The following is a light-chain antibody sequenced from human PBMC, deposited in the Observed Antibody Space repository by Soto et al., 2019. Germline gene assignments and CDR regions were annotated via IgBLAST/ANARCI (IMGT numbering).Light chain of an antibody. V-gene: IGKV3-20*01. CDR2: GAS. J-gene: IGKJ4*01. CDR1: QSVSSYY. Sequence: EIVLTQSPGTLSLSPGERATLSCRASQSVSSYYLAWYQQKPGQAPRLLIFGASNRATGIPDRFSGSGSGTDFTLTISRLEPEDFVVYYCQHYGNSLTFGGGTKVEIK. CDR3: QHYGNSLT.